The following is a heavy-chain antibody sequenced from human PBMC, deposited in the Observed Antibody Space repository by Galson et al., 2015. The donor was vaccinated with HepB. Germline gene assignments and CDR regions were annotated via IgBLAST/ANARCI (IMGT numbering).Heavy chain of an antibody. CDR3: AKSIAALVRFSLKRPYFDY. CDR1: GYTFRSFG. D-gene: IGHD6-13*01. Sequence: SVTVSCKASGYTFRSFGISWLRQAPGQGLEWMGWINPASGDTNYVQKFQDRVIMTTDTSTSTAHMELRSLRADDTAIYFCAKSIAALVRFSLKRPYFDYWGQGTLVTVSS. V-gene: IGHV1-18*01. J-gene: IGHJ4*02. CDR2: INPASGDT.